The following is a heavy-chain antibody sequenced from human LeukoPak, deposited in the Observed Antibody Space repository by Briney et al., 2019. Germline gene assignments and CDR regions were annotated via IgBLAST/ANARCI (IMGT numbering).Heavy chain of an antibody. Sequence: LSGGSLRLSCAASGFTFSNNPMAWVRQAPGKGLEWLSSISEDGYGTYYAESVKGRFTISRDNSKSSVYLQMSSLRAEDTAIYYCAKRSLGAVAYFDYWGQGTLVTVSS. D-gene: IGHD2-15*01. V-gene: IGHV3-23*01. CDR1: GFTFSNNP. J-gene: IGHJ4*02. CDR2: ISEDGYGT. CDR3: AKRSLGAVAYFDY.